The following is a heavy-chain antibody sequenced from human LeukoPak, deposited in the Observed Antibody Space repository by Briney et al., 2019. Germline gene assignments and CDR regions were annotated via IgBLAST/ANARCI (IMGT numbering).Heavy chain of an antibody. J-gene: IGHJ4*02. V-gene: IGHV4-59*01. Sequence: SETLSLTCTVSGGSISRYYWSWIRKSPGKGLEWIGYIYYSGSTKYNPSLKSRVTISVDTSKNQFSLKLSSVTAADTAVYYCAREPILYSWGQGTLVTVSS. D-gene: IGHD2-15*01. CDR3: AREPILYS. CDR1: GGSISRYY. CDR2: IYYSGST.